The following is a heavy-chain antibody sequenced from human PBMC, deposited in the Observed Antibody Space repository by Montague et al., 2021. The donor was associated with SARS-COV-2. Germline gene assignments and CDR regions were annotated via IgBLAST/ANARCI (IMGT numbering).Heavy chain of an antibody. J-gene: IGHJ4*02. V-gene: IGHV3-33*01. CDR2: IWYDGSNK. CDR1: GFTFSSYG. CDR3: ARDREPEGIDY. Sequence: SLRLSCAASGFTFSSYGMHWVRQAPSKGLEWVAVIWYDGSNKYYADSVKGRFTISRDNSKNTLYLQMNSLRAEDTAVYYCARDREPEGIDYWGQGTLVTVFS. D-gene: IGHD1-14*01.